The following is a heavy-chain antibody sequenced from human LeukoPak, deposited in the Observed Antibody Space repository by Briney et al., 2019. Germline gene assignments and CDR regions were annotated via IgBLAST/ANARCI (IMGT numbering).Heavy chain of an antibody. V-gene: IGHV4-38-2*01. CDR3: ARAREGVASFDY. J-gene: IGHJ4*02. Sequence: SETLSLTCAVSGYSISSAYYWAWIRQPPGKGLEWIGSVYHSGRTYYNRSLKSRVTISVDTSKNQFSLKPSSVTAADTAVYYCARAREGVASFDYWGQGSLVTVSS. CDR1: GYSISSAYY. CDR2: VYHSGRT. D-gene: IGHD5-12*01.